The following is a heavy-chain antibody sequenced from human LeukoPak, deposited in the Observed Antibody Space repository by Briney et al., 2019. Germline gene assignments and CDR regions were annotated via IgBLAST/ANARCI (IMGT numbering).Heavy chain of an antibody. V-gene: IGHV4-39*01. CDR1: GGSISSSRYY. D-gene: IGHD3-10*01. CDR3: ARQYGSGSDAFDI. J-gene: IGHJ3*02. Sequence: PSETLSLTCTVSGGSISSSRYYWGWIRQPPGKGLEWIGSIYYSGSTYYNPSLKSRVTISVDTSKNQFSLKLSSVTAADTAVYYCARQYGSGSDAFDIWGQGTMVTVSS. CDR2: IYYSGST.